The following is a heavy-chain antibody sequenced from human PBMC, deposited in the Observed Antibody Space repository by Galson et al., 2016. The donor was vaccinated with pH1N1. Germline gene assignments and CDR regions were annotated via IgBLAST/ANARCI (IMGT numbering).Heavy chain of an antibody. J-gene: IGHJ4*02. CDR2: IDWDDDK. V-gene: IGHV2-70*01. Sequence: PALVKPTQTLTLTCTFSGFSLSTSGMCVSWIRQPPGKALEWLALIDWDDDKYYSTSLKTRLTISKDTSKDQVVLTMTNMDPVDTATYYCARIFYGDYTNYFDYRGQGTLVTVSS. D-gene: IGHD4-17*01. CDR3: ARIFYGDYTNYFDY. CDR1: GFSLSTSGMC.